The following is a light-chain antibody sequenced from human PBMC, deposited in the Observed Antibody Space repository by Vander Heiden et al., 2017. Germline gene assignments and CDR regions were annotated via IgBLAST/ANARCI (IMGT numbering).Light chain of an antibody. CDR3: QQYNSYPFT. CDR2: AAS. V-gene: IGKV1-16*02. J-gene: IGKJ3*01. Sequence: DIQMTQSPSSLSASVGDRVTITCRASQDISYFLGWFQQKPGKVPRSLIFAASRLQSGVPSKFSGSGSGTDFTLTISSLQPEDFATYYCQQYNSYPFTFGPGTKVDIK. CDR1: QDISYF.